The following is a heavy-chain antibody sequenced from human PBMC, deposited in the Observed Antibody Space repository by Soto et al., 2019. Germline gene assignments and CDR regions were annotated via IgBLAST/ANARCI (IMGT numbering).Heavy chain of an antibody. J-gene: IGHJ5*02. CDR1: GFSFTSFTSYW. Sequence: PGESLKISCRASGFSFTSFTSYWISWVRQMPGKGLEWMGRIDPSDSYTSYSPSFRGHVTISVDKSISTAYLQWSSLKASDTATYYWGSHKNYFDSTDHTWFDPWGQGTLVTVSS. CDR3: GSHKNYFDSTDHTWFDP. V-gene: IGHV5-10-1*01. D-gene: IGHD3-22*01. CDR2: IDPSDSYT.